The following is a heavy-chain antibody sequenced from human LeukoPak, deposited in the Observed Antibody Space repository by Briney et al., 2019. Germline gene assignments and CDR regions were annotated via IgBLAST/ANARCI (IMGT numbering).Heavy chain of an antibody. Sequence: PGGTLRLSCAASGFTFSNAWMSWVRQAPGKGLEWVGRIKSKTDGGTTDYAAPVKGRFTISRDDSKNTLYLQMNSLKTEDTAVYYCTTDPITMIVAEDYWGQGTLVTVSS. D-gene: IGHD3-22*01. CDR1: GFTFSNAW. CDR3: TTDPITMIVAEDY. J-gene: IGHJ4*02. CDR2: IKSKTDGGTT. V-gene: IGHV3-15*01.